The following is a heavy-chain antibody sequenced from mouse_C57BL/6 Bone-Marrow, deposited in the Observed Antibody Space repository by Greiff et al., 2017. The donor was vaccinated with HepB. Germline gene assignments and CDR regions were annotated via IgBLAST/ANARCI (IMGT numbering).Heavy chain of an antibody. J-gene: IGHJ4*01. CDR3: TRGGTTVVADYAMDY. Sequence: VQLQQSGTVLARPGASVKMSCKTSGYTFTSYWMHWVKQRPGQGLEWIGAIYPGNSDTSYNQKFKGKAKLTAVTSASTAYMELSSLTNEDSAVYYCTRGGTTVVADYAMDYWGQGTSVTVSS. D-gene: IGHD1-1*01. V-gene: IGHV1-5*01. CDR2: IYPGNSDT. CDR1: GYTFTSYW.